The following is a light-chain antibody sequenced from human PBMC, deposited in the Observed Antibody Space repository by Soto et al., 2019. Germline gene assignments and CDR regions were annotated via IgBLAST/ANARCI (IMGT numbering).Light chain of an antibody. V-gene: IGLV1-51*01. Sequence: QSLLTQPPSVSEAPGQKVTISCSGSSSNIGNNYVSWYQQLPGTAPKLLIYDNNMRPSGIPDRFSGSKSGTSATLGITGLQTGDEADYYCGTWDSSLSVWVFGGGTKLTVL. CDR3: GTWDSSLSVWV. J-gene: IGLJ3*02. CDR2: DNN. CDR1: SSNIGNNY.